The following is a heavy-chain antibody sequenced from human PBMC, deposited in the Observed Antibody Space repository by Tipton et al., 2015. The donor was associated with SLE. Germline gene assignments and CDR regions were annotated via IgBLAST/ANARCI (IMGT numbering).Heavy chain of an antibody. Sequence: GSLRLSCAASGFTFSNAWMSWVRQAPGKGLEWVGRIKSKTDGGTTDYAAPVKGRFTISRDDSKNTLYLQMNSLKTEDTAVYYCTTDITSIAARLDAFDIWGQGTMVTVSS. CDR3: TTDITSIAARLDAFDI. D-gene: IGHD6-6*01. CDR1: GFTFSNAW. V-gene: IGHV3-15*01. J-gene: IGHJ3*02. CDR2: IKSKTDGGTT.